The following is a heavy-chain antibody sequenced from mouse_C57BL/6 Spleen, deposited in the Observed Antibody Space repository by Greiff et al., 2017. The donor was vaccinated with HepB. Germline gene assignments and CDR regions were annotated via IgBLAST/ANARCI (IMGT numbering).Heavy chain of an antibody. J-gene: IGHJ1*03. Sequence: EVMLVESGEGLVKPGGSLKLSCAASGFTFSSYAMSWVRQTPEKRLEWVAYISSGGDYIYYADTVKGRFTISRDNARNTLYLQMSSLKSEDTAMYYCTRDYYGSRPWYFDAWGTGTTVTVSS. D-gene: IGHD1-1*01. CDR2: ISSGGDYI. CDR3: TRDYYGSRPWYFDA. CDR1: GFTFSSYA. V-gene: IGHV5-9-1*02.